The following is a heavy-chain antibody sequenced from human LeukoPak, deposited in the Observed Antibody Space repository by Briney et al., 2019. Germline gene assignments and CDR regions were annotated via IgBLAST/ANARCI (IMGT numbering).Heavy chain of an antibody. J-gene: IGHJ4*02. CDR1: GGSFSGYY. V-gene: IGHV4-34*01. CDR2: INHSGST. Sequence: SETLSLTCAVYGGSFSGYYWSWIRQPPGKGLEWIGEINHSGSTNYNPSLKSRVTISVDTSKNQFSLKLSSVTAADTAVYYCARVNGFTGTFDYWGQGTLVTVSS. CDR3: ARVNGFTGTFDY. D-gene: IGHD1-1*01.